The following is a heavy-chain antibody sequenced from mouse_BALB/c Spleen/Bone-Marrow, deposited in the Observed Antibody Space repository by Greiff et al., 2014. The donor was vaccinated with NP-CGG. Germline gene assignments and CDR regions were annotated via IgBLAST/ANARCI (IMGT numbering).Heavy chain of an antibody. J-gene: IGHJ4*01. Sequence: QVQLKDSGAELVRPGASVKPSCTTSGYIFTSYWIHWVKQRSGQGLEWIARIYPGTGTTFYNEKFKGKATLTADQSSSTAYLQLSSLKSEDSAVYFCAREYGNYNYALDYWGQGTSVTVSS. D-gene: IGHD2-10*02. CDR1: GYIFTSYW. V-gene: IGHV1S132*01. CDR2: IYPGTGTT. CDR3: AREYGNYNYALDY.